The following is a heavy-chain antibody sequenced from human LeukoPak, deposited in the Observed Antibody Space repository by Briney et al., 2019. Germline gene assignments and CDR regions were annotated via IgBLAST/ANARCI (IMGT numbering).Heavy chain of an antibody. Sequence: ASVKVSCKASGYTFTSYGISWVRQAPGQGLEWMGWISAYNGNTNCAQKLQGRVTMTTDTSTSTAYMELRSLRSDDTAVYYCARIRSWQWLVLDFDHWGQGTLVTVSS. J-gene: IGHJ4*02. V-gene: IGHV1-18*01. D-gene: IGHD6-19*01. CDR1: GYTFTSYG. CDR3: ARIRSWQWLVLDFDH. CDR2: ISAYNGNT.